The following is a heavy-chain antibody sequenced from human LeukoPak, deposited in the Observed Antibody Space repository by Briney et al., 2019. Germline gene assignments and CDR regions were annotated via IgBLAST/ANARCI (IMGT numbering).Heavy chain of an antibody. V-gene: IGHV1-69*05. D-gene: IGHD3-22*01. CDR2: IIPIFGTA. Sequence: SVKVSCKASGGTFSSYAISWVRQAPGQGLEWRGGIIPIFGTANYAQKFQGRVTITTDESTSTAYMELSSLRSEDTAVYYCASSFPYYYDSSGYYSLDYWGQGTLVTVSS. CDR3: ASSFPYYYDSSGYYSLDY. J-gene: IGHJ4*02. CDR1: GGTFSSYA.